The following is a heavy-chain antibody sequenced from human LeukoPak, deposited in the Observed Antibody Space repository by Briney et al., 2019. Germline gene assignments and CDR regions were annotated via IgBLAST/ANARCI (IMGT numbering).Heavy chain of an antibody. Sequence: SETLSLTCTVSGGSISSSSYYWGWIRQPPGTGLEWIGSIYYSGSTYYNPSLKSRVTISVDTSKNQFSLKLSSVTAADTAVYYCARGYSSSWYYYYYYMDVWGKGTTVTISS. D-gene: IGHD6-13*01. J-gene: IGHJ6*03. CDR2: IYYSGST. CDR1: GGSISSSSYY. V-gene: IGHV4-39*01. CDR3: ARGYSSSWYYYYYYMDV.